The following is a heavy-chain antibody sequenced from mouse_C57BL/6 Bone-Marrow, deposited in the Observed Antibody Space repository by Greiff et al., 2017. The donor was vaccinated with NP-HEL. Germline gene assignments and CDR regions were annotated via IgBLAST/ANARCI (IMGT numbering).Heavy chain of an antibody. CDR3: ARLVLLWFPYYAMDY. D-gene: IGHD2-2*01. CDR1: GYTFPSYW. V-gene: IGHV1-69*01. Sequence: QVQLQQPGAELVMPGASVKLSCKASGYTFPSYWMHWVKQRPGQGLEWIGEIDPSDSYTNYNQKFKGKSTLTVDKSSSTAYMQLSSLTSEDSAVYYCARLVLLWFPYYAMDYWGQGTSVTVSS. J-gene: IGHJ4*01. CDR2: IDPSDSYT.